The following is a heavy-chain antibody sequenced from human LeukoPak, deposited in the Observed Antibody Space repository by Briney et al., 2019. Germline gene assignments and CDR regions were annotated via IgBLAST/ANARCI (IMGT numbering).Heavy chain of an antibody. D-gene: IGHD4-17*01. Sequence: SETLSLTCAVSGGSFSGYYWTWIRQPPGKGLEWIGEINHSGRTNYNPSLKSRVIISVDTSKNQFSLKLNSVTAADTAVYYCARSRNRNGDLDYWGQGTLVTVSS. CDR3: ARSRNRNGDLDY. CDR2: INHSGRT. J-gene: IGHJ4*02. CDR1: GGSFSGYY. V-gene: IGHV4-34*01.